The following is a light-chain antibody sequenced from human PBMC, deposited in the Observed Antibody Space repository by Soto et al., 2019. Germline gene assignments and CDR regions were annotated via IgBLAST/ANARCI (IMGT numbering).Light chain of an antibody. V-gene: IGLV1-40*01. J-gene: IGLJ1*01. CDR1: TSNIGTYG. Sequence: VRREPRWVSGELGLEVAIAYTGSTSNIGTYGVHWYQDLPGSAPKLLIYGSKNRPSGVPDRFSGSKSDTSASLAITGLQSEDEADYYCHAYDSSLDAFVFGTGTKVTVL. CDR2: GSK. CDR3: HAYDSSLDAFV.